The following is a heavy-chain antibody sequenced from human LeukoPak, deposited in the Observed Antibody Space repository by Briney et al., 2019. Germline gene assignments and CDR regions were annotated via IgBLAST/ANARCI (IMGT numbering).Heavy chain of an antibody. CDR2: VSGSGGST. D-gene: IGHD2-2*01. CDR1: GFTFSSYA. V-gene: IGHV3-23*01. CDR3: AKDGVYCSSTSCSFVTFDY. Sequence: GGSLRLSCAASGFTFSSYAMSWVRQAPGKGLEWVSIVSGSGGSTYYADSVKGRFTISRDNSKNTLYLQMNSLRAEDTAVYYCAKDGVYCSSTSCSFVTFDYWGQGTLVTVSS. J-gene: IGHJ4*02.